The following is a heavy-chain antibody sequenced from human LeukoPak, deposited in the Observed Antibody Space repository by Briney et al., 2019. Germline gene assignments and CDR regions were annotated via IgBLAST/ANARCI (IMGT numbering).Heavy chain of an antibody. Sequence: GGSLRLSCAVSGFSVSSHYMTWVRQAPGKGLEWVGFIRSKAYGGTTEYAASVKGRFTISRDDSKSIAYLQMNSLKTEDTAVYYCTRVSGIEYYFDYWGQGTLVTVSS. CDR3: TRVSGIEYYFDY. D-gene: IGHD1-26*01. CDR2: IRSKAYGGTT. CDR1: GFSVSSHY. V-gene: IGHV3-49*04. J-gene: IGHJ4*02.